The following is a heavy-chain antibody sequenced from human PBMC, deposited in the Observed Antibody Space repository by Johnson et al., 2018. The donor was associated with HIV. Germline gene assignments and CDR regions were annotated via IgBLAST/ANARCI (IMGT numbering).Heavy chain of an antibody. J-gene: IGHJ3*02. D-gene: IGHD1-26*01. CDR2: IYSAGST. Sequence: VQLVESGGSVVRPGGSLRLSCAASGFTFKDYGMSWVRQAPGKGLECVSVIYSAGSTNYADSVKGRFTISRDNSNNTLYLLMNSLGAEDTAVYYCASGSWELSEDAFHIWGQGTIVTVSS. CDR1: GFTFKDYG. V-gene: IGHV3-66*01. CDR3: ASGSWELSEDAFHI.